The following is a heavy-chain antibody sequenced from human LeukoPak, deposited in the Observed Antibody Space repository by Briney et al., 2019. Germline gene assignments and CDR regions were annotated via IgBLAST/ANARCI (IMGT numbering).Heavy chain of an antibody. CDR2: IYFSGSA. V-gene: IGHV4-31*03. CDR1: GDSTNSGGYY. Sequence: PSETLSLTCTVSGDSTNSGGYYWSWIRQHPGKGLEWIGYIYFSGSAYYNPSLKSRVSISVDTSKNQFSLKLSAVTAADTAMYYCARNSDTSGYYFDYWGQGTLVTVSS. CDR3: ARNSDTSGYYFDY. D-gene: IGHD3-22*01. J-gene: IGHJ4*02.